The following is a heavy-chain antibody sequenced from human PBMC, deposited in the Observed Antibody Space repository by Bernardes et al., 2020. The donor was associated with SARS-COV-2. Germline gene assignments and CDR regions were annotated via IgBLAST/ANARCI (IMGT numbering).Heavy chain of an antibody. D-gene: IGHD1-26*01. CDR2: LSGSGTTT. J-gene: IGHJ4*02. V-gene: IGHV3-23*01. Sequence: GSSLKVSCAASGFTFSSYAMNWVRQAPGKGLEWVSGLSGSGTTTYYADSVKGRFTISRDNSKNTLYLQMSSLRAEDTAVYYCAKFLAGSSPHRTGAATYFDYWGQGTLVTISS. CDR3: AKFLAGSSPHRTGAATYFDY. CDR1: GFTFSSYA.